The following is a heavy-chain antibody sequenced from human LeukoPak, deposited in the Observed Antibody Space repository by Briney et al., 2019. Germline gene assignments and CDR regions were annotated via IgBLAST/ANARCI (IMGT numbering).Heavy chain of an antibody. CDR1: GGSISSYY. Sequence: SETLSLTCTVSGGSISSYYWSWIRQPPGKGLEWIGYIYYSGSTNYNPSLKSRVTIPVDTSKNQFSLKLSSVTAADTAVYYCARQHYGDYLFDYWGQGTLVTVSS. V-gene: IGHV4-59*08. J-gene: IGHJ4*02. CDR3: ARQHYGDYLFDY. CDR2: IYYSGST. D-gene: IGHD4-17*01.